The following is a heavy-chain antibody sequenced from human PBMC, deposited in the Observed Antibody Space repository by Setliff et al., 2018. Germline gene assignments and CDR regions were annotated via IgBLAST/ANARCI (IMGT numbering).Heavy chain of an antibody. CDR3: ARDLGYCSRTSCHGDWFDP. J-gene: IGHJ5*02. CDR1: GYTLSKYY. D-gene: IGHD2-2*01. Sequence: ASVKVSCKASGYTLSKYYMHWVRQAPGQGLEWMGIINPSGGLTKYAQKFQGRVTMTSDTSTNTVYLEVSSLRSEDTAVYFCARDLGYCSRTSCHGDWFDPWGQGTLVTVSS. CDR2: INPSGGLT. V-gene: IGHV1-46*01.